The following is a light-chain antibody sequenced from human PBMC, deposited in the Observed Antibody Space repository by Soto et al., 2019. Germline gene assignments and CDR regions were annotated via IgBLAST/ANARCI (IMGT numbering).Light chain of an antibody. V-gene: IGLV2-23*01. CDR3: SSYAGSSTYV. Sequence: QSALTQPASVSGSPGQSITISCTGTSSDVGSYNLVSWYQQHPDKAPKLIIYDGIKRASGVSNRFSGSKSGNTASLTISGLRAEDEADYHCSSYAGSSTYVFGTGT. CDR2: DGI. CDR1: SSDVGSYNL. J-gene: IGLJ1*01.